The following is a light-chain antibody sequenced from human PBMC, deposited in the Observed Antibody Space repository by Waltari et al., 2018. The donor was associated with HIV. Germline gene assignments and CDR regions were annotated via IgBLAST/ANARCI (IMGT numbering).Light chain of an antibody. CDR1: SSDIGGYDY. CDR3: ASYAGRNNQVI. J-gene: IGLJ2*01. CDR2: EVN. V-gene: IGLV2-8*01. Sequence: QSALTQPPSASGSPGQSVTVSCSGTSSDIGGYDYVSWYQSHPGKAPKLILYEVNKRPSGVPDRFSGSKSGNTASLAVSGLQADDEAYYYCASYAGRNNQVIFGGGTKLTVL.